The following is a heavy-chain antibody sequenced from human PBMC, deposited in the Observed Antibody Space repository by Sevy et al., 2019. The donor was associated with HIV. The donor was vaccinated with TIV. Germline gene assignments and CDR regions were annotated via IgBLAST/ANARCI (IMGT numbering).Heavy chain of an antibody. D-gene: IGHD6-13*01. CDR3: ARAAAAGTDGMDV. CDR2: IYSGGST. CDR1: GFTVSSNY. J-gene: IGHJ6*02. Sequence: GGSLRLSCVASGFTVSSNYMSWVRQAPGKGLKWVSVIYSGGSTYYADSVKGRFTISRDNSKNTLYLQMNSLRAEDTAVYYCARAAAAGTDGMDVWGQGTTVTVSS. V-gene: IGHV3-53*01.